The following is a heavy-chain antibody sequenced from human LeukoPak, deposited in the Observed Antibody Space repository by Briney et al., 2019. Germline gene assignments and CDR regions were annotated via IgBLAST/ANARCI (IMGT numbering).Heavy chain of an antibody. CDR3: AREGGYRYQDYFDY. D-gene: IGHD6-13*01. CDR1: GYTFTGYY. CDR2: INPNSGGT. Sequence: ASVKVSCKASGYTFTGYYMHWVRQAPGQGLEWMGWINPNSGGTNYAQKFQGRVTMTRDTSISTAYMELSRLRSDDTAVYYCAREGGYRYQDYFDYWGQGTLATVSS. V-gene: IGHV1-2*02. J-gene: IGHJ4*02.